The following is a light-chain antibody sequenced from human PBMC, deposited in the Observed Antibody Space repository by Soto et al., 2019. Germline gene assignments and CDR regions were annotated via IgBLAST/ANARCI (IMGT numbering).Light chain of an antibody. CDR1: QSISSW. CDR2: DAS. Sequence: IHMTQSPSTLSASVMDIVLIIFRASQSISSWLAWYQQKPGKAPKLLIYDASSLESGVPSRFSGSGSGTEFTLTMCRLHSGDFVTYYCQQYKGYGTVGGGTKVDIK. J-gene: IGKJ4*02. CDR3: QQYKGYGT. V-gene: IGKV1-5*02.